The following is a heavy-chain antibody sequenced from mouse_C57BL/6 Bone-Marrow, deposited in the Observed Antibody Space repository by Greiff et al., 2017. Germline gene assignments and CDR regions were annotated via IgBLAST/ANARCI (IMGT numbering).Heavy chain of an antibody. CDR1: GYTFTSYG. CDR3: ARERWLLLDY. J-gene: IGHJ2*01. D-gene: IGHD2-3*01. Sequence: VKLQESGAELARPGASVKLSCKASGYTFTSYGISWVKQRTGQGLEWIGEIYPRSGNTYYNEKFKGKATLTADKSSSTAYMELRSLTSEDSAVYFCARERWLLLDYWGQGTTLTVSS. V-gene: IGHV1-81*01. CDR2: IYPRSGNT.